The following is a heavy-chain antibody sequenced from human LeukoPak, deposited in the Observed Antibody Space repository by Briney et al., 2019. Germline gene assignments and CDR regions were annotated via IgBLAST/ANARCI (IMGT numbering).Heavy chain of an antibody. J-gene: IGHJ3*02. CDR1: GFTFSSYA. D-gene: IGHD6-19*01. Sequence: GGSLRLSCAASGFTFSSYAMHWVRQAPGKGLEWVAVISYDGSNKYYADSVKGRFTISRDNSKNTLYLQMNSLRAEDTAVYYCARGSIAVADNPNAFDIWGQGTMVTVSS. CDR2: ISYDGSNK. CDR3: ARGSIAVADNPNAFDI. V-gene: IGHV3-30-3*01.